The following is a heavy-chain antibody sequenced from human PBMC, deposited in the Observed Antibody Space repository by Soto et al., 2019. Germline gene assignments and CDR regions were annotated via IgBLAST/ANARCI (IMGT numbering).Heavy chain of an antibody. D-gene: IGHD1-1*01. CDR3: AHRSYPTGYFAF. J-gene: IGHJ4*02. Sequence: QITLKESGPTLLKPTQTLTLTCTFCGFSLTSGVGVGWIRQPPGKALEWLALIYWDDDKRYSPSLKSRLTITKDASKNQVVLTMTNMDPVDTATYSCAHRSYPTGYFAFWGQGILVTVSS. CDR2: IYWDDDK. V-gene: IGHV2-5*02. CDR1: GFSLTSGVG.